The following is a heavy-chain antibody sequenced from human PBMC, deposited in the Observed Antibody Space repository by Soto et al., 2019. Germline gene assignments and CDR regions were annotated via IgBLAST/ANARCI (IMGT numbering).Heavy chain of an antibody. J-gene: IGHJ4*02. CDR2: INAGNGNT. CDR3: ARSVAAAGGEFDY. Sequence: ASVKVSCKASGYTFTSYAMHWVRQAPGQRLEWMGWINAGNGNTKYSQKFQGRVTITRDTSASTAYMELSSLRSEDTAVYYCARSVAAAGGEFDYWGQGTLVTVSS. V-gene: IGHV1-3*01. CDR1: GYTFTSYA. D-gene: IGHD6-13*01.